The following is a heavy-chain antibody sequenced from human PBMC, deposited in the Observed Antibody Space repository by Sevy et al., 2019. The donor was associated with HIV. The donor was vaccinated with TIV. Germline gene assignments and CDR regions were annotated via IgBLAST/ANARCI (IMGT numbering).Heavy chain of an antibody. Sequence: ASVKVSCKASGYTFTSYAMNWVRQAPGQGLEWMGWINTNTGNPTYPQGFTGRFVFSLDTSVSTAYLQISSLKAEDTAVYYCAREGVWGSFDYYYGMDVWGQGTTVTVSS. CDR1: GYTFTSYA. CDR3: AREGVWGSFDYYYGMDV. V-gene: IGHV7-4-1*02. J-gene: IGHJ6*02. D-gene: IGHD3-16*01. CDR2: INTNTGNP.